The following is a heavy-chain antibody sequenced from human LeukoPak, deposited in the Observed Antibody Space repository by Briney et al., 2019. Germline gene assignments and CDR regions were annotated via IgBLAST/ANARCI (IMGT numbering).Heavy chain of an antibody. V-gene: IGHV4-34*01. J-gene: IGHJ4*02. Sequence: SETLSLTCAVYGGSFSGYYWSWIRQPPGKGLEWIGEINHSGSTNYNPSLKSRVTISVDTSKNQFSLKLSSVTAADTAVYYCARIIKYSSSWPSYYFDYWGQGTLVTVSS. D-gene: IGHD6-13*01. CDR2: INHSGST. CDR3: ARIIKYSSSWPSYYFDY. CDR1: GGSFSGYY.